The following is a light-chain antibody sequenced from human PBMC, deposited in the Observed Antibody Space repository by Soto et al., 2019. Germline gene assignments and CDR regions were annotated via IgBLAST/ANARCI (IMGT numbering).Light chain of an antibody. CDR3: QQRSSWPPT. CDR1: QTVRNNY. J-gene: IGKJ1*01. Sequence: EFVLTHSPGTLSLSPGGRATVACSASQTVRNNYLAWYQQKPGQAPRLLIYDTSNRVTGIPARFSGSGSGTDFTLTIRSLEPEDFAVYYCQQRSSWPPTFGQGTKVDIK. V-gene: IGKV3-11*01. CDR2: DTS.